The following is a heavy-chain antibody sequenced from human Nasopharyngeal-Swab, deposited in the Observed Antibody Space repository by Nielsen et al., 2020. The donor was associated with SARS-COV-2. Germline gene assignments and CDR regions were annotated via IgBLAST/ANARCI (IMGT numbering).Heavy chain of an antibody. V-gene: IGHV3-74*03. CDR1: GFTVSSNY. J-gene: IGHJ4*02. Sequence: GESLKISCAASGFTVSSNYMSWVRQAPGKGLVWVSHIKGDGTTTYADSVKGRFTISRDNAKNTVYLQMNSLRDEDTAVYYCARDVGYSGYGWGQGALVTVSS. D-gene: IGHD5-12*01. CDR2: IKGDGTT. CDR3: ARDVGYSGYG.